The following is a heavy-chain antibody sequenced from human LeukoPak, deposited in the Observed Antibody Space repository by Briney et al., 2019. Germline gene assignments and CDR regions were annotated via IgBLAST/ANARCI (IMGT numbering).Heavy chain of an antibody. CDR3: ARLGGYCSSTSCYYRNYFDY. D-gene: IGHD2-2*01. CDR1: GGSISSYY. Sequence: SETLSLTCTVSGGSISSYYWSWIRQPPAKGLEWIGYIYYSGSTNYNPSLKSRVTISVDTSKNQFSLKLSSVTAADTAVYYCARLGGYCSSTSCYYRNYFDYWGQGTLVTVSS. CDR2: IYYSGST. J-gene: IGHJ4*02. V-gene: IGHV4-59*08.